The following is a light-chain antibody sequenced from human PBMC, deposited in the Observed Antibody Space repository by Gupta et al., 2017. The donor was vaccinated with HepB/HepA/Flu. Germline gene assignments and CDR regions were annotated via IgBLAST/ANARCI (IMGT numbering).Light chain of an antibody. CDR2: GAS. J-gene: IGKJ4*01. CDR1: QSVSSN. CDR3: QQYNNWPPAT. V-gene: IGKV3-15*01. Sequence: EIVMTQSPATLSVSPGERATLSCRASQSVSSNLAWYQQKPGQAPRLLIYGASTRATGIPARFNGSGSGTEFTLTISILQSEDFAVYYCQQYNNWPPATFGGGTKVEIK.